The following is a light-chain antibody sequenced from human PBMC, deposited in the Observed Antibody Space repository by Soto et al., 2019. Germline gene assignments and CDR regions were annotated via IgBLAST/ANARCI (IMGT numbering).Light chain of an antibody. V-gene: IGKV1-5*03. Sequence: DIQMTQSPSTLSASVGDRVTITCRASQNINNWLAWYQQKPGKAPKVLIHKASTLESGVPSRFIGSGSETEFTLTISCLQPDVFATYYCQQYNSYSEFTFGPGTKVDSK. CDR1: QNINNW. J-gene: IGKJ3*01. CDR2: KAS. CDR3: QQYNSYSEFT.